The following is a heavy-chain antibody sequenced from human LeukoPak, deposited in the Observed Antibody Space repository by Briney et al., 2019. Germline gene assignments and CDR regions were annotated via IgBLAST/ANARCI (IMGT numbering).Heavy chain of an antibody. V-gene: IGHV3-21*01. CDR2: ISSSSSYI. Sequence: PGGSLRLSCAASGFTFSSYSMNWVRQAPGKGLEWVSSISSSSSYIYYADSVKGRFTISRDNAKNSLYLQMNSLKAEDTAVYYCARDTVTTYGMDVWGQGTTVTVSS. J-gene: IGHJ6*02. CDR1: GFTFSSYS. D-gene: IGHD4-17*01. CDR3: ARDTVTTYGMDV.